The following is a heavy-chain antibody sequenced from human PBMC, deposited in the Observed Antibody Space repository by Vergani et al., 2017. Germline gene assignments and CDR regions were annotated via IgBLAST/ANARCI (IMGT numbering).Heavy chain of an antibody. CDR2: IYRTGRT. CDR1: GFSIDNGYY. J-gene: IGHJ4*02. Sequence: QVQLQESGPGLVKPSETLSLTCAVSGFSIDNGYYWDWIRQPPGKGLEWIGSIYRTGRTHFNPSLKSRVTISVDTYNNLCSLGLNSLTAADTAIYYCARRSGSVYDISSGTQYVFDFWGQGTLVTVSS. CDR3: ARRSGSVYDISSGTQYVFDF. V-gene: IGHV4-38-2*01. D-gene: IGHD3-9*01.